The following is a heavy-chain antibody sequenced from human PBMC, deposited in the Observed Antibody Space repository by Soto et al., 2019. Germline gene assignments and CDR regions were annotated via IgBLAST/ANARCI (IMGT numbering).Heavy chain of an antibody. CDR3: ARVSLIRGIDY. CDR1: GVSFSDYY. Sequence: SETLSLTCAVYGVSFSDYYWSWIRQPPGKGLEWIGEINRSENTNYNPSLKSRITMSVDTSKNQFSLKLNSVTAADTAVYYCARVSLIRGIDYWGQGTLVTVLL. V-gene: IGHV4-34*01. D-gene: IGHD3-10*01. CDR2: INRSENT. J-gene: IGHJ4*02.